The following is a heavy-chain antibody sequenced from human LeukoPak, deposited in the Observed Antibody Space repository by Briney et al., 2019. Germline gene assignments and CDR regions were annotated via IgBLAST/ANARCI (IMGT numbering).Heavy chain of an antibody. CDR3: ATPYDILTGYSY. V-gene: IGHV1-2*02. CDR1: GYTFTGYY. D-gene: IGHD3-9*01. J-gene: IGHJ4*02. CDR2: INPNSGGT. Sequence: ASVKVSCKASGYTFTGYYMHWVRQAPGQGLERMGWINPNSGGTNYAQKFQGRVTMTRDTSISTAYMELSRLRSDDTAVYYCATPYDILTGYSYWGQGTLVTVSS.